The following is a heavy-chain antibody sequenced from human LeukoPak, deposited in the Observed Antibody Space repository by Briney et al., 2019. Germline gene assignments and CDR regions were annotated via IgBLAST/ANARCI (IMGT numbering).Heavy chain of an antibody. V-gene: IGHV1-46*03. CDR1: GYTFTSNY. CDR2: INPSGGIT. Sequence: ASVEVSCKASGYTFTSNYMHWVRQAPGQGLEWMGIINPSGGITSYAQKFQGRVTITRDTSTGTVYMELSSLRSEDTAVYYCARGARLLGGFDYWGQGTLVTVSS. D-gene: IGHD6-6*01. J-gene: IGHJ4*02. CDR3: ARGARLLGGFDY.